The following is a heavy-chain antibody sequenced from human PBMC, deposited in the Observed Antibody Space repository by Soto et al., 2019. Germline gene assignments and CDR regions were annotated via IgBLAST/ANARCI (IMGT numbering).Heavy chain of an antibody. CDR2: INEDSTYI. CDR1: EFASKTYS. J-gene: IGHJ6*03. Sequence: ESGGGLVKPGGSLRLSGPASEFASKTYSINWSRQVPGKGLEWVSSINEDSTYIYYANSLRGRITISRDNAKDSLFLQMNSLRPDDTAVYYCVRDLGRYFRSGYMDLWGDGATVTVSS. CDR3: VRDLGRYFRSGYMDL. V-gene: IGHV3-21*01. D-gene: IGHD3-9*01.